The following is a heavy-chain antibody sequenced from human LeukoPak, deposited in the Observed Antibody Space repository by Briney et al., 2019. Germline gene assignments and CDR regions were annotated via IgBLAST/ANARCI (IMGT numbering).Heavy chain of an antibody. J-gene: IGHJ4*02. D-gene: IGHD5-12*01. CDR1: GYIFTSYW. V-gene: IGHV5-51*01. CDR2: IYPGDSDT. CDR3: ARARGYSAYDPFDY. Sequence: GESLKISRKGSGYIFTSYWIGWVRPKPGKGLEWMGIIYPGDSDTRYSPSFQGPVTISADKSISTAYLQWSSLKASDTAMYYCARARGYSAYDPFDYWGQGTLVTVSS.